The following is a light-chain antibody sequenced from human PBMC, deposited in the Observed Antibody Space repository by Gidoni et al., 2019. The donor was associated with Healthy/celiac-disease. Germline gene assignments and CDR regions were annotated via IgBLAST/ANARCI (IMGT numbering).Light chain of an antibody. Sequence: DIQMTQSPSTLSASVGDRVTITCRASQSISSWLAWYQQKPGKAPKLLIYKASSLESGVPSSFSGSGSGTEFTLTISSLQPDDFATYYCQQYNSYSPSFTFGPGTKVDIK. J-gene: IGKJ3*01. CDR1: QSISSW. V-gene: IGKV1-5*03. CDR3: QQYNSYSPSFT. CDR2: KAS.